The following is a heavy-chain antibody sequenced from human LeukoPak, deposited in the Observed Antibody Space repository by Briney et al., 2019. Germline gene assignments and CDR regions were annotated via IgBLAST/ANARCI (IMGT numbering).Heavy chain of an antibody. V-gene: IGHV5-51*01. D-gene: IGHD2-2*01. CDR1: GYSFISYW. CDR3: ARRQGCSSTSCPPDY. J-gene: IGHJ4*02. Sequence: GESLKISCKGSGYSFISYWIGWVRLMPGKGLEWMGIIYPSDSETRYSPSFQGQVTISADKSISTAYLQWSSLKASDTAMYYCARRQGCSSTSCPPDYWGQGTLVTVSS. CDR2: IYPSDSET.